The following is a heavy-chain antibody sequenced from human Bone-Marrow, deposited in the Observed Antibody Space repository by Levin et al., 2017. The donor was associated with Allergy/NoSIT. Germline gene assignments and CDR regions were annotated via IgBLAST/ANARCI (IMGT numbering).Heavy chain of an antibody. CDR1: GASISSFY. D-gene: IGHD2-2*01. CDR2: IYYSGST. Sequence: PSETLSLTCTVSGASISSFYWSWIRQPPGKGLEWIGYIYYSGSTNYSPSLKSLVSMSADMSRNQVYLTMSSVTAADTAVYYCARQAVPAAMNGFDSWGQGTLVTVSS. J-gene: IGHJ5*01. V-gene: IGHV4-59*08. CDR3: ARQAVPAAMNGFDS.